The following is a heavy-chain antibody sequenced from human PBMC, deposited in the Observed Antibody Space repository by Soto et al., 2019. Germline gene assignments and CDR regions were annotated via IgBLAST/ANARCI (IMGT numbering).Heavy chain of an antibody. CDR1: GDSVSSNSAA. V-gene: IGHV6-1*01. CDR3: ARDPYYYDSTGDYYYYYGMDV. CDR2: TYYRSKWYN. D-gene: IGHD3-22*01. Sequence: PALSPTCAISGDSVSSNSAAWNCIRQSPSRCLEWLGRTYYRSKWYNDYAVSVKSRITINPDTSKNQFSLQLNSVAPEDTAVYYCARDPYYYDSTGDYYYYYGMDVWGQGTTVTVSS. J-gene: IGHJ6*02.